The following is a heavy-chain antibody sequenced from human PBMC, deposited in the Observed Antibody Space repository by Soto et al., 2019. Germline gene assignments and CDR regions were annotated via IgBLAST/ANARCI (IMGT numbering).Heavy chain of an antibody. J-gene: IGHJ6*02. CDR1: GGSISSSSYY. CDR3: AQSTAPPWYYGMDV. CDR2: IYYSGST. V-gene: IGHV4-39*01. Sequence: QLQLQESGPGLVKPSETLSLTCTVSGGSISSSSYYWGWIRQPPGKGLEWIGSIYYSGSTYYNPSLKSRVTISVDTSKNQFSLKLSSVTAADTAVYYCAQSTAPPWYYGMDVWGQGTTVTVSS. D-gene: IGHD2-2*01.